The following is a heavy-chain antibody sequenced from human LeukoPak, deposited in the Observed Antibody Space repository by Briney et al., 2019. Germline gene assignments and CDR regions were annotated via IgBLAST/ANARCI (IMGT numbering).Heavy chain of an antibody. V-gene: IGHV4-59*01. Sequence: PSETLSLTCTVSGGSISSYYWSWIRQPPGKGLEWIGYIYYSGSTNYNPSLKSRVTISVDTSKNQFSLNLSSVTAADTAVYYCARDRRGYATAFDIWGQGTMVTVFS. J-gene: IGHJ3*02. CDR1: GGSISSYY. CDR2: IYYSGST. CDR3: ARDRRGYATAFDI. D-gene: IGHD5-12*01.